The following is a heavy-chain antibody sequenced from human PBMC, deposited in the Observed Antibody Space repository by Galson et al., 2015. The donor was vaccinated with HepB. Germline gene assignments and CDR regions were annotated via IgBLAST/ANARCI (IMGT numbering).Heavy chain of an antibody. J-gene: IGHJ2*01. Sequence: SLRLSCAASGFTFSSYAMHWVRQAPGKGLEWVAVISYDGSNKYYADSVKGRFTISRDNSKNTLYLQMNSLRAEDTAVYYCARERGVGERWLQLPDWYFDLWGRGTLVTVSS. V-gene: IGHV3-30-3*01. CDR1: GFTFSSYA. CDR2: ISYDGSNK. D-gene: IGHD5-24*01. CDR3: ARERGVGERWLQLPDWYFDL.